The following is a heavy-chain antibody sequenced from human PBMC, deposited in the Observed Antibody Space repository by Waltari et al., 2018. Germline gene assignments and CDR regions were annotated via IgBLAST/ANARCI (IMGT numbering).Heavy chain of an antibody. J-gene: IGHJ4*02. CDR1: GGSISSSSYY. D-gene: IGHD2-8*02. CDR3: ARVSTGSFDY. V-gene: IGHV4-39*07. Sequence: QLQLQESGPGLVKPSETLSLTCTVSGGSISSSSYYWGWIRQPPGKGLEWIGSIYYSGSTYYNPSLKSRGTIAVDTSKNQFSLKLSSVTAADTAVYYCARVSTGSFDYWGQGTLVTVSS. CDR2: IYYSGST.